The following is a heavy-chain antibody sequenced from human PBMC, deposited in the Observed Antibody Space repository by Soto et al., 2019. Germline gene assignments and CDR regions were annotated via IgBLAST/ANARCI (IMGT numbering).Heavy chain of an antibody. CDR1: GGSVTSDEDY. V-gene: IGHV4-30-4*01. CDR3: ATESGSTYGYFDH. CDR2: ISNSGST. D-gene: IGHD5-18*01. J-gene: IGHJ4*02. Sequence: SETLSLTCTVSGGSVTSDEDYWTWIRQSPGKGLEWIGYISNSGSTGYNPSLKTRLSMSVDRSKNQFKLRLTSVTAADTAVYFCATESGSTYGYFDHWGQGTQVT.